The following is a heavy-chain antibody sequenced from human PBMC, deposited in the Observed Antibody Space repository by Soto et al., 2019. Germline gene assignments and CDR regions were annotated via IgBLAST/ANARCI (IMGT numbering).Heavy chain of an antibody. J-gene: IGHJ6*02. D-gene: IGHD2-2*01. CDR2: IYYSGST. Sequence: SLTCTVSGGSISSGGYYWGWIRPPPGEGLEWIGYIYYSGSTYYNPSLKSRVTISVDTSKNQFSLKLSSVTAADTAVYYCGRYCSSTSCYYYYGMDVWGQGTTVTVSS. CDR3: GRYCSSTSCYYYYGMDV. V-gene: IGHV4-30-4*01. CDR1: GGSISSGGYY.